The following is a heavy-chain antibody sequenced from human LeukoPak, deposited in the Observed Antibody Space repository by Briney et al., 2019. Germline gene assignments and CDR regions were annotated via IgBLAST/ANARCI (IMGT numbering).Heavy chain of an antibody. CDR3: ARDGYSRSWYWFDP. CDR1: GGSISSYY. D-gene: IGHD6-13*01. CDR2: IYPSGST. J-gene: IGHJ5*02. Sequence: KPSETLSLTCTVSGGSISSYYWSWILQPAPKELQEIGRIYPSGSTNYNPSLNSRVTMSADTSKNQFSLKLSSVTAADTAVYYCARDGYSRSWYWFDPWGQGTLVTVSS. V-gene: IGHV4-4*07.